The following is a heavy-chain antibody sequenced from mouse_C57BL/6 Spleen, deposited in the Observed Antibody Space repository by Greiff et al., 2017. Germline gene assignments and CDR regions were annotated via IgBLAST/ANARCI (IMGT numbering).Heavy chain of an antibody. J-gene: IGHJ4*01. V-gene: IGHV1-82*01. Sequence: VQLKESGPELVKPGASVKISCKASGYAFSSSWMNWVKQRPGKGLEWIGRIYPGDGDTNYNGKFKGKATLTADKSSSTAYMQLSSLTSEDSAVYFCARSGWLPPYAMDYWGQGTSVTVSS. CDR3: ARSGWLPPYAMDY. CDR2: IYPGDGDT. D-gene: IGHD2-2*01. CDR1: GYAFSSSW.